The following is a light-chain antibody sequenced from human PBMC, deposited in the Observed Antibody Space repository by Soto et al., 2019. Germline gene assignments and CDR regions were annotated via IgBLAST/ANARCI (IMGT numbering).Light chain of an antibody. Sequence: QSALTQPASVSGSPGQSSTISCTGTSSDVGGYNYVSWYQQHPGKAPNLMIYDVSNRPSGVSNRFSGSKSGNTASLTLSGLQAEDEADYYCSSYTSSSTRGVFGGGTKLTVL. CDR1: SSDVGGYNY. V-gene: IGLV2-14*01. CDR3: SSYTSSSTRGV. CDR2: DVS. J-gene: IGLJ2*01.